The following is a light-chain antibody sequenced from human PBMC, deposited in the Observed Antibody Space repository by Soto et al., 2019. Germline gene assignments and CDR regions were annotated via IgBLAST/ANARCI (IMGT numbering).Light chain of an antibody. Sequence: EIVMTQSPATLSVSPGERATLSCRASQSVSSNLAWYQQKPGQAPRLLIYGASTRATGIPARFSGSGSGTESSLTISILLTKDFSVYCCKPHNNWPAITFGQGTRLEIK. CDR2: GAS. CDR3: KPHNNWPAIT. CDR1: QSVSSN. J-gene: IGKJ5*01. V-gene: IGKV3-15*01.